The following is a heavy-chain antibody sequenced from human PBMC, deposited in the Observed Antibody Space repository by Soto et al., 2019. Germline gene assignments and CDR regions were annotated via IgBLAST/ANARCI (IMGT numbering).Heavy chain of an antibody. CDR1: GFKFTDYY. D-gene: IGHD2-21*01. CDR2: ISGSGDVI. CDR3: ARAPDCGEGSCYRHFDL. J-gene: IGHJ4*02. Sequence: QVQLVESRGGLVKPGGSLRLSCAASGFKFTDYYMSWVRQAPGKGLEWLSYISGSGDVIYYADFVKGRFTISRDNAKKSVFLQMRSLRADDTALYYCARAPDCGEGSCYRHFDLWGQGTRVAVSS. V-gene: IGHV3-11*01.